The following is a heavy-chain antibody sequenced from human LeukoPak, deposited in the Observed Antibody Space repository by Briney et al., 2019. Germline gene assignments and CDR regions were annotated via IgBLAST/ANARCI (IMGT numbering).Heavy chain of an antibody. D-gene: IGHD6-19*01. CDR2: INPNSGGT. V-gene: IGHV1-2*02. CDR1: GYTFTGYY. CDR3: ARVWAAEQWLVD. J-gene: IGHJ4*02. Sequence: ASVKVSCKASGYTFTGYYMHWVRQAPGQGLEWMGWINPNSGGTNYAQKLQGRVTMTTDTSTSTAYMELRSLRSDDTAVYYCARVWAAEQWLVDWGQGTLVTVSS.